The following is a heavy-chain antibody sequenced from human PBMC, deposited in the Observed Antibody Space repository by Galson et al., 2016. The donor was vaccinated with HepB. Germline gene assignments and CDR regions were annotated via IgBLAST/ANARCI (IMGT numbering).Heavy chain of an antibody. J-gene: IGHJ6*02. Sequence: SLRLSCAASGFSFSTYTMNWVRQAPGKGLEWVSSISSSSNYIYYADSVKGRFTISRDNAKNSLYLQINSLRVGDTAVYYCSRERVVPAAMGYYYGLDVWGQGTTVTVSS. CDR1: GFSFSTYT. CDR2: ISSSSNYI. V-gene: IGHV3-21*01. CDR3: SRERVVPAAMGYYYGLDV. D-gene: IGHD2-2*01.